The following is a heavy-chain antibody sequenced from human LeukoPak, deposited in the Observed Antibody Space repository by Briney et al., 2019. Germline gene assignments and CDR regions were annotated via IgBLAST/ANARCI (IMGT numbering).Heavy chain of an antibody. CDR2: ISWNSGSI. CDR3: AKAEGFFGGYYDH. V-gene: IGHV3-9*01. J-gene: IGHJ4*02. CDR1: GFTFSRHG. Sequence: GRSLRLSCAPSGFTFSRHGMHWVRQAPGKGLEWVSGISWNSGSIDYGDSVKGRFTISRDNAKNSLFLQMNSLRPEDTAFYYCAKAEGFFGGYYDHWGQGTLVTVSS. D-gene: IGHD4-23*01.